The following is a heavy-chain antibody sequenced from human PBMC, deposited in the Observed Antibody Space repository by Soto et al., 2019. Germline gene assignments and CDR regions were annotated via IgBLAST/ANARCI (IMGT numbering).Heavy chain of an antibody. CDR2: ISAYNGNT. Sequence: ASVKASSKASGSPFTSYGISWVRQAHGQGLECMGWISAYNGNTTYAQKLQGRVTMTTDTSTSTAYMELWSLRFDHTAVYYWARGGVNAYYYGMDVWGQG. J-gene: IGHJ6*02. CDR3: ARGGVNAYYYGMDV. V-gene: IGHV1-18*01. D-gene: IGHD1-26*01. CDR1: GSPFTSYG.